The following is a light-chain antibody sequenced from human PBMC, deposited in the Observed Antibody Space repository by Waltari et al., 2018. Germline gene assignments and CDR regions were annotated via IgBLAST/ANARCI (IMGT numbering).Light chain of an antibody. V-gene: IGKV1-33*01. J-gene: IGKJ4*01. CDR2: DVS. CDR3: QQYDNLVT. Sequence: DIQMTQSPSSLSASVGDRVTITCQASQAINNHLNWYQQKPGKAPELLIYDVSKLGTGVPSRFGGSGSGTDFSFTISSLQPEDIATYYCQQYDNLVTFGGGTRV. CDR1: QAINNH.